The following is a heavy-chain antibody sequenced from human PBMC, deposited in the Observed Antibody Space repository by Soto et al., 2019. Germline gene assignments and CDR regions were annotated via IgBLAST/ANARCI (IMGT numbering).Heavy chain of an antibody. CDR1: GFTSSNSA. Sequence: EGQLLESGGVLVQPGASLRLSCAASGFTSSNSAMSWVRQAPGKGLEWVSSISGSGGTTYYTDSVKGRFSISRDNSKNTLYLLMNGLRADDTAVYYCAKGGRGSGSQNWFDPWGQGTLVTVSS. CDR2: ISGSGGTT. CDR3: AKGGRGSGSQNWFDP. J-gene: IGHJ5*02. D-gene: IGHD3-10*01. V-gene: IGHV3-23*01.